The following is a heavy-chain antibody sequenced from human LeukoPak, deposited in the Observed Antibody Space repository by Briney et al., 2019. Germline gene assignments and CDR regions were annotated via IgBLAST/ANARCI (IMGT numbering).Heavy chain of an antibody. D-gene: IGHD1-26*01. J-gene: IGHJ3*02. CDR3: ASTYSLYDAFDI. CDR1: GDSISSSRYY. CDR2: ISHSGSA. Sequence: PSETLSLTCTVSGDSISSSRYYWGWIRQPPGKGLEWIGTISHSGSAYYNPSLKSRVTISVDTSKNQFSLKLISVTAADTAVYYCASTYSLYDAFDIWGQGTMVTVSS. V-gene: IGHV4-39*07.